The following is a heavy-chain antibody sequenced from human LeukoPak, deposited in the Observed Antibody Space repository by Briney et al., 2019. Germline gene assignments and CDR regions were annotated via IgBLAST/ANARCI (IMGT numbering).Heavy chain of an antibody. CDR2: MNPKSGNP. Sequence: ASLKVSSKAPGYTFTGYDLNWVRHATEQGLERMGWMNPKSGNPGYEPMLQGRVTMTRNTSIRPASMELSSLRSEDTAVYYCARAISCSWDRYYYYMDVWGKGTTVTVSS. V-gene: IGHV1-8*01. CDR1: GYTFTGYD. D-gene: IGHD6-13*01. CDR3: ARAISCSWDRYYYYMDV. J-gene: IGHJ6*03.